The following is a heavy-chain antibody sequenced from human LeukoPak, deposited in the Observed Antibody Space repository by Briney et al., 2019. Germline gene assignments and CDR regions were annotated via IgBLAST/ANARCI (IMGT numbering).Heavy chain of an antibody. CDR1: GYTFTSYG. Sequence: ASVKVSCKASGYTFTSYGISWVRRAPGQGLEWMGWISAYNGNTNYAQKFQGRVTITTDESTSTAYMELSSLRSEDTAVYYCARGGAAAGTKGPFDYWGQGTLVTVSS. D-gene: IGHD6-13*01. CDR3: ARGGAAAGTKGPFDY. J-gene: IGHJ4*02. CDR2: ISAYNGNT. V-gene: IGHV1-18*01.